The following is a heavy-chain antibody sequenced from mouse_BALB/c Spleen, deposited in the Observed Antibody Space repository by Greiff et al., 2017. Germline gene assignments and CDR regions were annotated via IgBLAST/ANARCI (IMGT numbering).Heavy chain of an antibody. CDR1: GFNIKDYY. J-gene: IGHJ2*01. CDR3: TMITTGWYFDY. CDR2: IDPENGNT. Sequence: VQLQQSGAELVRPGALVKLSCKASGFNIKDYYMHWVKQRPEQGLEWIGWIDPENGNTIYDPKFQGKASITADTSSNTAYLQLSSLTSEDSAVYYCTMITTGWYFDYWGQGTTLTVSS. V-gene: IGHV14-1*02. D-gene: IGHD2-4*01.